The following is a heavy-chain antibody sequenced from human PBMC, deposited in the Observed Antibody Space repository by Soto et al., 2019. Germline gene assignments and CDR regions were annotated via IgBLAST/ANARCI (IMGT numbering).Heavy chain of an antibody. Sequence: EVQLVESGGGLVQPGGSLRLSCAASGFTFSSYEMNWVRQAPGKGLEWVSYISSSGSTIYYADSVKGRFTISRDNAKNSLYLQMTSLRAEDTAVYYCARDGQRAAAMDYFDFWGQGTLVTVSS. V-gene: IGHV3-48*03. D-gene: IGHD2-2*01. CDR2: ISSSGSTI. CDR3: ARDGQRAAAMDYFDF. CDR1: GFTFSSYE. J-gene: IGHJ4*02.